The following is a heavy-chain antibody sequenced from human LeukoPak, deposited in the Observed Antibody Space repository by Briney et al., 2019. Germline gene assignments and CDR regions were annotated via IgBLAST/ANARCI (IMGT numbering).Heavy chain of an antibody. Sequence: SETLSLTCTVSGGSVNNSYYWSCIRQPAGKGLEWIGRIYTSGSTNYNPSLKSRVTMSVDTSKNQFSLKVTSVTAADTAVYYCARGRGYYYDFDVWGKGTTVTVSS. V-gene: IGHV4-4*07. J-gene: IGHJ6*03. CDR3: ARGRGYYYDFDV. D-gene: IGHD3-10*01. CDR2: IYTSGST. CDR1: GGSVNNSYY.